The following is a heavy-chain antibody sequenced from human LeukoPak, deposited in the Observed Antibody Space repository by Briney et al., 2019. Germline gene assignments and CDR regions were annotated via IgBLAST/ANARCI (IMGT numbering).Heavy chain of an antibody. CDR2: MNPNSGDT. V-gene: IGHV1-8*01. D-gene: IGHD6-6*01. Sequence: ASVKVSCKASGYTFTSYDINWVRQVTGQGLEWMGWMNPNSGDTGYAQKFQGRVTMTRNTSISTAYMELSSLRSEDTAVYYCARGSPIGIAARLKYYYMDVWGKGTTVTVSS. CDR1: GYTFTSYD. J-gene: IGHJ6*03. CDR3: ARGSPIGIAARLKYYYMDV.